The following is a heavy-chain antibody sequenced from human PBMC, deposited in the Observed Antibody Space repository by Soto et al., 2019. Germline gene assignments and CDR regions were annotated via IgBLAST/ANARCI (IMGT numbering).Heavy chain of an antibody. Sequence: PGGSLRLSCAASGFTFSSYWMHWVRQAPGKGLEWVANIKQDGTEKYYVDSVRGRFTISRDNAKNSVYLQMNSLRVEDAAIYYCARPLGYCSGGSRFPFVHWGQGTLVTVSS. J-gene: IGHJ4*02. CDR3: ARPLGYCSGGSRFPFVH. CDR2: IKQDGTEK. CDR1: GFTFSSYW. V-gene: IGHV3-7*01. D-gene: IGHD2-15*01.